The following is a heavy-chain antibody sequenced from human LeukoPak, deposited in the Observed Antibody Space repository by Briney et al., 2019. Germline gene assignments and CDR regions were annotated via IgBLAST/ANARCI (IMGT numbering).Heavy chain of an antibody. V-gene: IGHV4-59*01. CDR3: ARIYGGNLYYFDY. J-gene: IGHJ4*02. CDR2: IYYSGST. CDR1: GGSISSYY. Sequence: SETLSLTCTVSGGSISSYYWSWIRQPPGEGLEWIGYIYYSGSTNYNPSLKSRVTISVDTSKNQFSLKLSSVTAADTAVYYCARIYGGNLYYFDYWGQGTLVTVSS. D-gene: IGHD4-23*01.